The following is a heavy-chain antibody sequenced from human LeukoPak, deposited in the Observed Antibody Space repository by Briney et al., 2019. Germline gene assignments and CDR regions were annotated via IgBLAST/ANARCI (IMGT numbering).Heavy chain of an antibody. CDR3: ARDGTSVMVDFDY. J-gene: IGHJ4*02. Sequence: ASVKVSCKASGYTFTGYYMLWVRQAPGQGLEWMGWINPNSGGTNYAQKFQGRVTMTRDTSISTAYMELSSLRSDDTAVYYCARDGTSVMVDFDYWGQGTLVTVSS. CDR2: INPNSGGT. D-gene: IGHD5-18*01. V-gene: IGHV1-2*02. CDR1: GYTFTGYY.